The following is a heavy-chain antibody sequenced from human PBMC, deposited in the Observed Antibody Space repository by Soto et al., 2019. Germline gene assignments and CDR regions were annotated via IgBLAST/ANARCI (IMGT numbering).Heavy chain of an antibody. Sequence: GSLRLSCAASGFTFGNYAMSWVRQAPGKGLEWVSGITGGGGSTNYADPVKGRFTISRDNSWNTLYLQLNSLRAEDTAVYYCAKLLAAAASWDAFDIWGQGTMVTVSS. CDR2: ITGGGGST. J-gene: IGHJ3*02. V-gene: IGHV3-23*01. CDR1: GFTFGNYA. D-gene: IGHD6-25*01. CDR3: AKLLAAAASWDAFDI.